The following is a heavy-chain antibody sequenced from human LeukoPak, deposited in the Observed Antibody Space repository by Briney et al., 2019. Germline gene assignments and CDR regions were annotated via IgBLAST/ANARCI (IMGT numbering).Heavy chain of an antibody. J-gene: IGHJ3*02. CDR3: ARDKGYYDSSGGAFDI. CDR1: GFTVSSNY. Sequence: GGSLRLSCAASGFTVSSNYMSWVRQAPGKGLEWVSVIYSGGSTYCADSVKGRFTISRDNSKNTLYLQMNSLRAEDTAVYYCARDKGYYDSSGGAFDIWGQGTMVTVSS. D-gene: IGHD3-22*01. V-gene: IGHV3-66*01. CDR2: IYSGGST.